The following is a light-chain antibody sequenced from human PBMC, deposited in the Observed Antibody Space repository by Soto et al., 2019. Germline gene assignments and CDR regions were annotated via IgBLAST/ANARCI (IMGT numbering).Light chain of an antibody. V-gene: IGKV3-15*01. CDR3: QHFGSSRGT. J-gene: IGKJ1*01. CDR1: QSVYNN. Sequence: EIVMTQSPATLSVSPGERATLSCRASQSVYNNLAWYQQKPGQAPRLLIYGASTRATGIPARFSGSGSGTEFTLTISSLQSEDFAVYYCQHFGSSRGTFGQGTKVDIK. CDR2: GAS.